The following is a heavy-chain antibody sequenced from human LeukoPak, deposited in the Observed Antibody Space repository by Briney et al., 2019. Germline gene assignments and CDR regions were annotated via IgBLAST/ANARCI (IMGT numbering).Heavy chain of an antibody. D-gene: IGHD1-26*01. CDR2: VNRDGSET. CDR1: GFTLSNHW. CDR3: ARAGAATSTQGAFDI. Sequence: PGGSLRLSCAASGFTLSNHWMTWVRQVPGRGPEWVANVNRDGSETYYLDSVKGRFTISKDNAKNSLYLQMNSLRAEDTAVYYCARAGAATSTQGAFDIWGQGTMVTVSS. V-gene: IGHV3-7*01. J-gene: IGHJ3*02.